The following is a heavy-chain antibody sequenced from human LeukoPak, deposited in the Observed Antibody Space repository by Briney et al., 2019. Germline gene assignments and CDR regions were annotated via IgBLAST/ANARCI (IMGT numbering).Heavy chain of an antibody. J-gene: IGHJ4*02. Sequence: ASVTVSCKASGYTFTSYDINWVRQAPGQGLEWMGWMNPNSGNTGYAQKFQGRVTMTRSTSISTAYMELSSLRSEDTAVYYCAGGGSGSYSLNYWGQGTLVTVSS. CDR3: AGGGSGSYSLNY. CDR1: GYTFTSYD. CDR2: MNPNSGNT. D-gene: IGHD1-26*01. V-gene: IGHV1-8*01.